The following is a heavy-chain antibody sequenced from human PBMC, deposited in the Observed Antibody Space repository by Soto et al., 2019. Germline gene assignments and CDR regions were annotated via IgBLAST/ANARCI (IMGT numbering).Heavy chain of an antibody. Sequence: GPEVKKPGTSVKVSCKASGFTFTSSAFQWVRQARGQRLEWIGWIAVGSGYTNYAQRFQDRVTLTRDMSTATTYMELSRLTSEDTAIYYCAADATAWQQMVPSDYWGQGTLVTVSS. D-gene: IGHD2-8*01. CDR1: GFTFTSSA. J-gene: IGHJ4*02. V-gene: IGHV1-58*01. CDR2: IAVGSGYT. CDR3: AADATAWQQMVPSDY.